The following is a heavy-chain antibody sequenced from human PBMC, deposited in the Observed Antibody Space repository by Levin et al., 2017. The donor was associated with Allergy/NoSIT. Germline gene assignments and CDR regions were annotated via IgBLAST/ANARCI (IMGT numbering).Heavy chain of an antibody. CDR1: GFTFSSYA. CDR3: ARASYYYDSSGYYYDYYYYGMDV. J-gene: IGHJ6*02. Sequence: GESLKISCAASGFTFSSYAMHWVRQAPGKGLEWVAVISYDGSNKYYADSVKGRFTISRDNSKNTLYLQMNSLRAEDTAVYYCARASYYYDSSGYYYDYYYYGMDVWGQGTTVTVSS. V-gene: IGHV3-30-3*01. CDR2: ISYDGSNK. D-gene: IGHD3-22*01.